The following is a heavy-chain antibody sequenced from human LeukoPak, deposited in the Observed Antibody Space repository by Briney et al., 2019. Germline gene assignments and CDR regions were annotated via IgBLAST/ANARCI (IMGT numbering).Heavy chain of an antibody. J-gene: IGHJ1*01. V-gene: IGHV3-74*01. Sequence: GGSLRLSCAASGFTFSTYWMHWVRQAPGPGLVLVSRIKSDGSTNYADSVKGRFTISRDNAKTTVSLQMNSLRPEDTGVYYCARAPSEIGGYYPEYFRHWGQGTLVTVSS. CDR1: GFTFSTYW. CDR3: ARAPSEIGGYYPEYFRH. CDR2: IKSDGST. D-gene: IGHD3-22*01.